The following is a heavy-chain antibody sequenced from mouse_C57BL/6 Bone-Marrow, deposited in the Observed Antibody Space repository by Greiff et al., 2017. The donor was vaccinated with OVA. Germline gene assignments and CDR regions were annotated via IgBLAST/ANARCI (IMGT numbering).Heavy chain of an antibody. J-gene: IGHJ4*01. V-gene: IGHV7-1*01. CDR2: SRNKANDYTT. CDR3: ARGHYYGSFLMDY. Sequence: EVMLVESGGGLVQSGRSLRLSCATSGFTFSDFYMEWVRQAPGKGLEWIAASRNKANDYTTEYSASVKGRFIVSRDTFQSILYLQMNALRAEDTAIYYCARGHYYGSFLMDYWGQGTSVTVSS. CDR1: GFTFSDFY. D-gene: IGHD1-1*01.